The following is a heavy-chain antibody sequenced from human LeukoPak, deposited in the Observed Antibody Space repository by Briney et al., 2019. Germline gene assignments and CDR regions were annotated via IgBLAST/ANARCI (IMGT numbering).Heavy chain of an antibody. CDR1: GGSFSGYY. J-gene: IGHJ3*02. V-gene: IGHV4-34*01. CDR2: INHSGST. D-gene: IGHD3-22*01. CDR3: ARVWGYYDSSGYYYQHDAFDI. Sequence: SETLSLTCAVYGGSFSGYYWSWIRQPPGKGLEWIGEINHSGSTNYNPSLKSRVTMLVDTSKNQFSLKLSSVTAADTAVYYCARVWGYYDSSGYYYQHDAFDIWGQGTMVTVSS.